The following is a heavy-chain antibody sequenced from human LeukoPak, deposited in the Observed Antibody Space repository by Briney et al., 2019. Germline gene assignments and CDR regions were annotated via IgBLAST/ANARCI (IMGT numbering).Heavy chain of an antibody. CDR1: GGSFSGYY. J-gene: IGHJ3*02. V-gene: IGHV4-34*01. Sequence: SETLSLTCAVYGGSFSGYYWSWIRQPPGKGLEWIGEINHSGSTNHNPSLKSRVTISVDTSKNQFSLKLSSVTAADTAVYYCARAHCSSTSCYAVGAFDIWGQGTMVTVSS. CDR2: INHSGST. D-gene: IGHD2-2*01. CDR3: ARAHCSSTSCYAVGAFDI.